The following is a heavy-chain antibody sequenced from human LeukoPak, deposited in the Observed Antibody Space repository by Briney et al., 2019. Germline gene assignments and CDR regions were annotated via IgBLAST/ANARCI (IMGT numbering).Heavy chain of an antibody. J-gene: IGHJ4*02. CDR2: INHSGST. D-gene: IGHD3-10*01. CDR3: ASLYYYGSGSYRTPFDY. Sequence: PSETLSLTRAVYGGSFSGYYWSWIRQPPGKGLEWIGEINHSGSTNYNPSLKSRVTISVDTSKNQFSLKLSSVTAADTAVYYCASLYYYGSGSYRTPFDYWGQGTLVTVSS. V-gene: IGHV4-34*01. CDR1: GGSFSGYY.